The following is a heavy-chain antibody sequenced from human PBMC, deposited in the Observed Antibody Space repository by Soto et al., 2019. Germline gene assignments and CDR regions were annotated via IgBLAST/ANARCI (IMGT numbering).Heavy chain of an antibody. CDR3: ASDFGSGSYYNRYYYYGMDV. CDR2: IIPIFGTA. D-gene: IGHD3-10*01. J-gene: IGHJ6*02. CDR1: GGTFSSYA. Sequence: QVQLVQSGAEVKKPGSSVKVSCKASGGTFSSYAISWVRQAPGQGLEWMGGIIPIFGTANYAQKFQGRVTITADESTSTAYMELRSLRSEDTAVFYCASDFGSGSYYNRYYYYGMDVWGQGTTVTVSS. V-gene: IGHV1-69*01.